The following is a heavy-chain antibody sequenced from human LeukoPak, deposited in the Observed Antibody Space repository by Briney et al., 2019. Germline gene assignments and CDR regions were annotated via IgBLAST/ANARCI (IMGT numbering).Heavy chain of an antibody. Sequence: GGSLRLSCAASGFTFIGYLMDWVRQAPEKGRGLVSRIYNGGRGTIYAGSVKGRFTVSRDKAKKTLYLQMSSLRAEDTAIYSCAKGGGWDTIFRVVQYMDVWGKGTTVTVSS. J-gene: IGHJ6*03. CDR3: AKGGGWDTIFRVVQYMDV. CDR2: IYNGGRGT. CDR1: GFTFIGYL. D-gene: IGHD3-3*01. V-gene: IGHV3-74*01.